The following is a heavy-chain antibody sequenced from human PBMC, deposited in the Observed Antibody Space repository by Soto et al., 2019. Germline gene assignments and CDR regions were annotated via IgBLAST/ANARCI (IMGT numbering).Heavy chain of an antibody. D-gene: IGHD2-2*01. CDR3: AAGTIEYQLLFPDAFDI. V-gene: IGHV1-58*01. J-gene: IGHJ3*02. Sequence: QMQLVQSGPEVKKPGTSVKVSCKASGFTFTSSAVQWVRQARGQRLEWIGWIVVGSGNTNYAQKFQERVTITRDMSTSTAYMELSSLRSEDTAVYYCAAGTIEYQLLFPDAFDIWGQGTVVTVSS. CDR2: IVVGSGNT. CDR1: GFTFTSSA.